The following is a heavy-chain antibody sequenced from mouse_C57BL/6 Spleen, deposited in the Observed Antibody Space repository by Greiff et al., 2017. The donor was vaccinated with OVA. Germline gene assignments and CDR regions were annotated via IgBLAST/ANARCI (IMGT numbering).Heavy chain of an antibody. CDR2: IDPSDSET. D-gene: IGHD1-1*01. J-gene: IGHJ4*01. V-gene: IGHV1-52*01. CDR3: AREITTVVAPHYYAMDY. CDR1: GYTFTSYW. Sequence: QVQLQQPGAELVRPGSSVKLSCKASGYTFTSYWMHWVKQRPIQGLEWIGNIDPSDSETHYNQKFKDKATLTVDKSSSTAYMQLSSLTSEDSAVYYCAREITTVVAPHYYAMDYWGQGTSVTVSS.